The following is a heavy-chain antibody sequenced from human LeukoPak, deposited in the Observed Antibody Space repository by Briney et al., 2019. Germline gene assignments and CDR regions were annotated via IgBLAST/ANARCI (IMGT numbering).Heavy chain of an antibody. V-gene: IGHV3-15*01. CDR3: TTEGYCSSTSCYMYSYGYM. CDR2: IKSKTDGWTT. CDR1: GFTFSNAW. J-gene: IGHJ3*02. Sequence: PGGSLRLSCAASGFTFSNAWMSWVRQAPGKGLEWVGRIKSKTDGWTTDYAAPVKGRFTISRDDSKNTLYLQMNSLKTEDTAVYYCTTEGYCSSTSCYMYSYGYMWGQGTMVTVSS. D-gene: IGHD2-2*02.